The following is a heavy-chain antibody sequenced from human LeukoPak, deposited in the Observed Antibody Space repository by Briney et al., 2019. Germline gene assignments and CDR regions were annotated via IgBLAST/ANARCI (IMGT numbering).Heavy chain of an antibody. V-gene: IGHV3-23*01. CDR2: ITGSGGNT. CDR1: GFTFSNYA. J-gene: IGHJ4*02. D-gene: IGHD3-9*01. CDR3: AKWGDYDVLTGYYVSDY. Sequence: GGSPRLSCAASGFTFSNYAMSWVRQAPGKGLEWVSAITGSGGNTYYADSVKGRFTISRDNSKNTVLLQMNSLRAEDTAAYYCAKWGDYDVLTGYYVSDYWGQGTLVTVSS.